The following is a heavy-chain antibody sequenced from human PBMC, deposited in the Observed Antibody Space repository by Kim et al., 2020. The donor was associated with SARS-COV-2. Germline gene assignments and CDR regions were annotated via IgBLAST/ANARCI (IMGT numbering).Heavy chain of an antibody. D-gene: IGHD1-7*01. V-gene: IGHV3-43*01. Sequence: GGSLRLSCAASGFTFDDYTMHWVRQAPGKGLEWVSLISWDGGSTYYADSVKGRFTISRDNSKNSLYLQMNSLRTEDTALYYCARERWNYERYFDYWGQGTLVTVSS. CDR3: ARERWNYERYFDY. J-gene: IGHJ4*02. CDR2: ISWDGGST. CDR1: GFTFDDYT.